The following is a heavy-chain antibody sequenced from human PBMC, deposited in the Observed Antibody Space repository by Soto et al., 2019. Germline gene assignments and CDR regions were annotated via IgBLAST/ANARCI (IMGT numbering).Heavy chain of an antibody. J-gene: IGHJ4*02. D-gene: IGHD1-26*01. CDR2: IYPGDSDT. CDR1: GYSFSDYW. CDR3: ARRGGSYQADY. Sequence: PGESLKISCKGSGYSFSDYWIGWVRQMPGKGLEWMGIIYPGDSDTIYSPSFQGQVTISADKSISTAYLQWGGLKASDTAVFYCARRGGSYQADYWGQGTLVTVSS. V-gene: IGHV5-51*01.